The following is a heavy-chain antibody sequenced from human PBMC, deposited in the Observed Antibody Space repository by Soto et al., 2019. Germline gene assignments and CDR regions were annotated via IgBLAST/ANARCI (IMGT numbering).Heavy chain of an antibody. Sequence: QVQLVESGGGVVQPGRSLRLSCAASGFTFSSYAMHWVRQAPGKGLEWVAVISYDGSNKYYADSVKGRFTISRDNSKNTLYLQRNSLRAEDTAVYSCASEGGSLWGQGTLVTVSS. CDR2: ISYDGSNK. CDR1: GFTFSSYA. D-gene: IGHD2-15*01. V-gene: IGHV3-30-3*01. CDR3: ASEGGSL. J-gene: IGHJ4*02.